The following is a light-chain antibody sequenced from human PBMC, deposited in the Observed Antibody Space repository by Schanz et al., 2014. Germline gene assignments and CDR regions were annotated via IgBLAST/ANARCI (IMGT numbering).Light chain of an antibody. CDR2: GAS. V-gene: IGKV3-20*01. J-gene: IGKJ4*01. CDR1: QSVSSN. CDR3: QHYGSSPLT. Sequence: ETVLTQSPATLSVSPGERATLSCRASQSVSSNLAWHQQKPGQAPRLLVYGASSRATGIPDRFSGSGSGTDFTLTISGLEPEDFAVYYCQHYGSSPLTFGGGTKVEIK.